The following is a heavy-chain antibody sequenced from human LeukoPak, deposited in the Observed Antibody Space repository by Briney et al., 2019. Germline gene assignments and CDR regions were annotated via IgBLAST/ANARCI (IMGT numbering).Heavy chain of an antibody. V-gene: IGHV1-8*03. Sequence: GASVKVSCKASGYTFTSYDINWVRQATGQGLEWMGWMNPNSGNTGYAQKFQGRVTITRNTSISTAYMELSSLRSEDTAVYYCARRVLDSSSWLNYYYYMDVWGKGTTVTVSS. D-gene: IGHD6-13*01. CDR3: ARRVLDSSSWLNYYYYMDV. J-gene: IGHJ6*03. CDR2: MNPNSGNT. CDR1: GYTFTSYD.